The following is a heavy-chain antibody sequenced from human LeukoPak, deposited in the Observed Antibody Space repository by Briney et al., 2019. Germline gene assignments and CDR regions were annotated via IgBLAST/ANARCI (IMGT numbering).Heavy chain of an antibody. Sequence: ASVKVSCKAPGYTFTSYGISWVRQAPGQGLEWMGWISAYNGNTNYAQKLQGRVTMTTDTSTSTAYMELRSLRSDDTAVYYCARVSLDTTTYYYDSSGYYYFDYWGQGTLVTVSS. CDR3: ARVSLDTTTYYYDSSGYYYFDY. CDR2: ISAYNGNT. D-gene: IGHD3-22*01. J-gene: IGHJ4*02. CDR1: GYTFTSYG. V-gene: IGHV1-18*01.